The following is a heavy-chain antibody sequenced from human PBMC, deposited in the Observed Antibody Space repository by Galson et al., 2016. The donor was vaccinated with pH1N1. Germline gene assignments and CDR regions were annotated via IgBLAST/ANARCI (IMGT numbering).Heavy chain of an antibody. CDR3: ARARDWYFDV. CDR1: GYTFTGYY. J-gene: IGHJ2*01. CDR2: INPNSGGT. V-gene: IGHV1-2*02. Sequence: SVKVSCKASGYTFTGYYIHWVQQAPGQGLVWMGCINPNSGGTNYAQSFQDRVTMTWDTSITTAYMELSRLRSDDTAMFYCARARDWYFDVWGRGTLVTVS.